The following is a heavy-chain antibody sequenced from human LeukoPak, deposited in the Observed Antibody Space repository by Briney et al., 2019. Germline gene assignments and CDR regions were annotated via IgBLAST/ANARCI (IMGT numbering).Heavy chain of an antibody. CDR2: ISDADGSIT. J-gene: IGHJ4*02. D-gene: IGHD2-15*01. CDR3: ARDLSGYSDY. Sequence: GGSLRLSCAASGFTLSSYWLHWVRQAPGKGLVWVSRISDADGSITDYADSVRGRFTISRDTAQNTLYLEMNSLGAEDTAVYYCARDLSGYSDYWGQGTLVTVSS. CDR1: GFTLSSYW. V-gene: IGHV3-74*01.